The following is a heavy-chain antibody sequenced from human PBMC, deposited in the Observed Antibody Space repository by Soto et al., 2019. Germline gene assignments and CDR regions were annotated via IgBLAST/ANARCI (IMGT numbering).Heavy chain of an antibody. D-gene: IGHD4-17*01. CDR2: IIPIFGTA. Sequence: SVKVSCKASGGTFSSYAISWVRQAPGQGLEWMGGIIPIFGTANYAQKFQGRVTITADESTSTAYMELSSLRSEDTAVYYCARDPLYGDYVGYRGQGTLVTVFS. CDR1: GGTFSSYA. V-gene: IGHV1-69*13. J-gene: IGHJ4*02. CDR3: ARDPLYGDYVGY.